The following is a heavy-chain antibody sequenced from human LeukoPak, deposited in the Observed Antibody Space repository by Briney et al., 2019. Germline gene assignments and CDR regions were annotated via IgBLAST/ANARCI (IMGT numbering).Heavy chain of an antibody. CDR1: GYTFTGYY. CDR2: INPNSGGT. Sequence: ASVKVSCKASGYTFTGYYMHWVRQAPGQGLEWMGRINPNSGGTNYAQKFQGRVTMTRDTPISTAYMELSRLRSDDTAVYYCARGRVVTLYYYYYYMDVWGKGTTVTVSS. CDR3: ARGRVVTLYYYYYYMDV. J-gene: IGHJ6*03. V-gene: IGHV1-2*06. D-gene: IGHD3-22*01.